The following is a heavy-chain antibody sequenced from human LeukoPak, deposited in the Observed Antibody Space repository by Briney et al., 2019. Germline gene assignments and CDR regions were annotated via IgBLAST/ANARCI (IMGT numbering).Heavy chain of an antibody. D-gene: IGHD3-16*01. V-gene: IGHV4-59*01. CDR2: IYYSGST. CDR3: AREVGGSAFDI. Sequence: SETLSLTCTVSGGSISSYYWSWIRQPPGKGLEWIGYIYYSGSTNYNPSLKSRVTISVDTSKNQFSLKLSSVTAADTAVYYCAREVGGSAFDIWGQGTMVTVSS. CDR1: GGSISSYY. J-gene: IGHJ3*02.